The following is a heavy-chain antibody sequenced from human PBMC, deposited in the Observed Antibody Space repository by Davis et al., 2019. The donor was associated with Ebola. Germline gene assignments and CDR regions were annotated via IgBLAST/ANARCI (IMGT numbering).Heavy chain of an antibody. Sequence: SLKISCAASGFTFDDYAMHWVRQAPGKGLEWVSGISWNSGSIGYADSVKGRFSISRDNKKNSLYLQMDSLRPEDTALYYCAKGALRFSEWPYYYYGMDVWGQGTAVTVSS. V-gene: IGHV3-9*01. J-gene: IGHJ6*02. CDR1: GFTFDDYA. CDR2: ISWNSGSI. CDR3: AKGALRFSEWPYYYYGMDV. D-gene: IGHD3-3*01.